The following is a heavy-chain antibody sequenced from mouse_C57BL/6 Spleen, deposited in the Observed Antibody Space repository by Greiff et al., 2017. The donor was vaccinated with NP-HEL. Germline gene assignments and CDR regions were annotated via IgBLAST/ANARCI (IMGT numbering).Heavy chain of an antibody. Sequence: QVQLQQSGPELVKPGASVKISCKASGYTFTDYYINWVKQRPGQGLEWIGWIFPGSGSTYYNEQFKGKATLTVDKSSSTAYMLLSSLTSEDSAVYFCARSKYWYYGSSYEDAMDYWGQGTSVTVSS. J-gene: IGHJ4*01. CDR3: ARSKYWYYGSSYEDAMDY. V-gene: IGHV1-75*01. CDR1: GYTFTDYY. D-gene: IGHD1-1*01. CDR2: IFPGSGST.